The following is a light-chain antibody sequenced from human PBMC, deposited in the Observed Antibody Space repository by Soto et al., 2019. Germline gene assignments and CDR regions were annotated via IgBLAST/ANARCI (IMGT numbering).Light chain of an antibody. V-gene: IGKV3-20*01. J-gene: IGKJ3*01. CDR2: GAS. CDR1: QSINSRY. Sequence: EIVLTQSPGTLSLSPGERATLSCRASQSINSRYLAWYQQKPGQAPRLLIYGASSRATGIPDMFSGGGSGTDFTITISRLEPEDFAVYYCQQFGSSPGFTFGPGTIVDIK. CDR3: QQFGSSPGFT.